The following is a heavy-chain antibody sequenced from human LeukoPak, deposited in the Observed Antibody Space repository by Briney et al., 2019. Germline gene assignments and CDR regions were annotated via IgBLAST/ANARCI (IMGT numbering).Heavy chain of an antibody. V-gene: IGHV1-69*04. D-gene: IGHD4-11*01. Sequence: SVKVSCKASGGTFSSYAISWVRQAPGQGLEWMGRIIPILGIANYAQKFQGRVTLTADKSTSTAYMELSSLRSEDTAVYYCASRAKDYSNSDYWGQGTLVTVSS. CDR3: ASRAKDYSNSDY. J-gene: IGHJ4*02. CDR1: GGTFSSYA. CDR2: IIPILGIA.